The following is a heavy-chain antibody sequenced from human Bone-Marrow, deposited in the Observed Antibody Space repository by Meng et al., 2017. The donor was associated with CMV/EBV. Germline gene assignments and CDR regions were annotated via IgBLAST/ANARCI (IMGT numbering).Heavy chain of an antibody. Sequence: ASVKVSCKASGFTFTDYYMQWVRQAPGQGVEWMGWINSNSGDTNYAQKFQGRVTMTRDKSISTGHMELTRLRTDYTAVYYCARVPGYCDSTNCLGIDPWGQGTLATFSS. CDR2: INSNSGDT. D-gene: IGHD2-2*01. J-gene: IGHJ5*02. CDR1: GFTFTDYY. CDR3: ARVPGYCDSTNCLGIDP. V-gene: IGHV1-2*02.